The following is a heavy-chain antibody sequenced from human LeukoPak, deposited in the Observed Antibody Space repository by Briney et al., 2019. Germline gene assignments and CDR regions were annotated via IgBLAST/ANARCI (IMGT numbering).Heavy chain of an antibody. Sequence: SETLSLTCTVSGGSITSYYWNWIRQPPGKGLEWIGYFYYSGSTNYSPSLKSRVTISGDTSKNQFSLKLSSVTAADTAVYYCARGYCRGGSCPTFDYWGQGTLVTVSS. CDR1: GGSITSYY. CDR3: ARGYCRGGSCPTFDY. CDR2: FYYSGST. V-gene: IGHV4-59*01. J-gene: IGHJ4*02. D-gene: IGHD2-15*01.